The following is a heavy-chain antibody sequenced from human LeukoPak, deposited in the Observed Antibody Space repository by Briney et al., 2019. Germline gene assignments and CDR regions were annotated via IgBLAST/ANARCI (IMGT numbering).Heavy chain of an antibody. J-gene: IGHJ4*02. Sequence: SETLSLTCAVYGGSFSGYYWSWIRQPPGKGLEWIGEISHSGSTNYNPSLKSRFTISVDTSKNQFSLKLSSVTAADTAVYYCAAQYSGYVRLDYWGQGTLVTVSS. V-gene: IGHV4-34*01. CDR2: ISHSGST. CDR1: GGSFSGYY. CDR3: AAQYSGYVRLDY. D-gene: IGHD5-12*01.